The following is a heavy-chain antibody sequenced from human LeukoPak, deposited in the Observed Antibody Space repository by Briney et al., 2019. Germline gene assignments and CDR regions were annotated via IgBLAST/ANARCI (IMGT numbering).Heavy chain of an antibody. D-gene: IGHD6-6*01. CDR3: ARDGDSSSSYDY. J-gene: IGHJ4*02. Sequence: PSETLSPTCTVSGGSVSSGSYYWSWIRQPPGKGLEWIGYIYYSGSTNYNPSLKSRVTISVDTSKNQFSLKLSSVTAADTAVYYCARDGDSSSSYDYWGQGTLVTVSS. V-gene: IGHV4-61*01. CDR1: GGSVSSGSYY. CDR2: IYYSGST.